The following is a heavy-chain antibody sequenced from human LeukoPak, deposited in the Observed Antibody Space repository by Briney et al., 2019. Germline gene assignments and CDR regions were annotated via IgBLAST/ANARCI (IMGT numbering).Heavy chain of an antibody. CDR1: GYTFTSYG. J-gene: IGHJ6*03. CDR2: ISAYNGNT. D-gene: IGHD3-16*01. V-gene: IGHV1-18*01. Sequence: GASVKVSCKASGYTFTSYGISWVRQAPGQGLVWMGWISAYNGNTNYAQKLQGRVTMTTDTSTSTAYMELRSLRSDDTAVYCCARVLSFSGYYYYMDVWGKGTTVTVSS. CDR3: ARVLSFSGYYYYMDV.